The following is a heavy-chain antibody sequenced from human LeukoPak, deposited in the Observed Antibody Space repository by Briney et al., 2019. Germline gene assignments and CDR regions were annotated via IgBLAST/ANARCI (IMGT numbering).Heavy chain of an antibody. J-gene: IGHJ5*02. CDR2: ITPHNGGT. CDR3: ARTKKLYPGWFDP. D-gene: IGHD2-8*01. CDR1: GYTFTGYY. Sequence: ASVKVSCKASGYTFTGYYIHWVRQAPGQGLEWMGWITPHNGGTNYAQKFQGGVTMTRDTAISTAYIELSRLRSDDTAVYYCARTKKLYPGWFDPWGQGTLVTVSS. V-gene: IGHV1-2*02.